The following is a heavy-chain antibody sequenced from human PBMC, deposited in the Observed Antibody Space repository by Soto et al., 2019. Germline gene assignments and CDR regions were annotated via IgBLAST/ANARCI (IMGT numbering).Heavy chain of an antibody. Sequence: QVQLVESGGGVVQPGRSLRLSCAASGFTFSSYAMNWVRQAPGDGLEWVAVISYDGSNKYYADSVKGRFTISRDNSKNTLYLQMNSLRAEDTAVYYCARVPSSSGRAHFDYWGQGTLVTVSS. CDR1: GFTFSSYA. V-gene: IGHV3-30-3*01. J-gene: IGHJ4*02. CDR3: ARVPSSSGRAHFDY. CDR2: ISYDGSNK. D-gene: IGHD2-15*01.